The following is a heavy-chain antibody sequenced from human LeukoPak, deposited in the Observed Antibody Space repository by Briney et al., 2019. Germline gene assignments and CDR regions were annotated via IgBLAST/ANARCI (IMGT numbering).Heavy chain of an antibody. CDR3: ARHPRGYDFWSGSPGLDP. CDR1: GGTFSSYA. V-gene: IGHV1-18*01. Sequence: ASVKVSCKASGGTFSSYAISWVRQAPGQGLEWMGWISAYNGNTNYAQKLQGRVTMTTDTSTSTAYMELRSLRSDDTAVYYCARHPRGYDFWSGSPGLDPWGQGTLVTVSS. J-gene: IGHJ5*02. CDR2: ISAYNGNT. D-gene: IGHD3-3*01.